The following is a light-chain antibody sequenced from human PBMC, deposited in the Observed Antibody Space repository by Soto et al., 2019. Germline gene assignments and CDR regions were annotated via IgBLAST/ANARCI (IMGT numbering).Light chain of an antibody. V-gene: IGKV4-1*01. Sequence: DIVMTQSPDFLAVSLGERATINCKSSQSILYNSNKKNYLAWYQQKPRQPPRLLIYWASTRESGVPDRFSGAVSGTDLTLTISGRQAEDVAVYYCQHYVKSPVSFGPGTKV. J-gene: IGKJ3*01. CDR3: QHYVKSPVS. CDR1: QSILYNSNKKNY. CDR2: WAS.